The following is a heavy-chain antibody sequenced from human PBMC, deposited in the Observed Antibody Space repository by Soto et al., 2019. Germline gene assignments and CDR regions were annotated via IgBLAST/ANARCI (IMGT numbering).Heavy chain of an antibody. CDR3: ASPAGGFWSGFYDQ. J-gene: IGHJ4*02. D-gene: IGHD3-3*01. V-gene: IGHV3-74*01. Sequence: GGSLRLSCAASGFTFSSYWMHWVRQAPGKGLVWVSRINSDGSSTSYADSVKGRFTISRDNAKNTLYLQMNSLTAEDTAVYYCASPAGGFWSGFYDQWGQGTLVTVSS. CDR2: INSDGSST. CDR1: GFTFSSYW.